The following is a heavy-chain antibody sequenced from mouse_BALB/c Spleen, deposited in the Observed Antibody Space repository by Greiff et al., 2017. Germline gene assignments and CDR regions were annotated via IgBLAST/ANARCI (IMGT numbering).Heavy chain of an antibody. J-gene: IGHJ2*01. D-gene: IGHD2-4*01. Sequence: DVMLVESGGGLVKPGGSLKLSCAASGFTFSSYAMSWVRQTPEKRLEWVASISSGGSTYYPDSVKGRFTISRDNARNILYLQMSSLRSEDTAMYYCARGLRQGYYFDYWGQGPTLTVSS. V-gene: IGHV5-6-5*01. CDR1: GFTFSSYA. CDR3: ARGLRQGYYFDY. CDR2: ISSGGST.